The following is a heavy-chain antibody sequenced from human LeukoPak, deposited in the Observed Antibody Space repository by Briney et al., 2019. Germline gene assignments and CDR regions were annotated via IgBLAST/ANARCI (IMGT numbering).Heavy chain of an antibody. CDR1: GFTFSSYA. CDR2: IRCGGGST. J-gene: IGHJ4*02. V-gene: IGHV3-23*01. D-gene: IGHD3-22*01. Sequence: PGGSLRLSCAASGFTFSSYAMNWVRQAPGKGLEWVSAIRCGGGSTYYADSVKGRFTISRDNSKNTLYLQMNSLRAEDTAVYYCAKDTHCYVSSGYPGPGYWGQGNLVTVSS. CDR3: AKDTHCYVSSGYPGPGY.